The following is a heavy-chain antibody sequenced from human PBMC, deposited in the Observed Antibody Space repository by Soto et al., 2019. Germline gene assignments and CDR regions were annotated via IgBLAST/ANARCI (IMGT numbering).Heavy chain of an antibody. CDR2: IYPGDSDT. CDR1: GYSFTSYW. J-gene: IGHJ6*02. V-gene: IGHV5-51*01. D-gene: IGHD3-3*01. CDR3: ARHSSYDFWSTDYYYYGMDV. Sequence: PGESLKISCKGSGYSFTSYWIGWVRQMPGKGLEWMGIIYPGDSDTRYSPSFQGQVTISADKSISTAYLQWSSLKASDTAMYYCARHSSYDFWSTDYYYYGMDVWGQGTTVTVSS.